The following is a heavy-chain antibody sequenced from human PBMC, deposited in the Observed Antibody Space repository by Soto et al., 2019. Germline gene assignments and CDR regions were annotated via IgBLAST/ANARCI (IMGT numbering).Heavy chain of an antibody. CDR3: ARKGTCSSTSCPRDAFDI. J-gene: IGHJ3*02. CDR1: GFTFSSYG. Sequence: GGSLRLSCAASGFTFSSYGMSWVRQAPGKGLEWVSAMSGIGGSTYYADSVKGRFTISRDNSKNTLYLQMNSLRAEDTAVYYCARKGTCSSTSCPRDAFDIWGQGTMVTVSS. D-gene: IGHD2-2*01. CDR2: MSGIGGST. V-gene: IGHV3-23*01.